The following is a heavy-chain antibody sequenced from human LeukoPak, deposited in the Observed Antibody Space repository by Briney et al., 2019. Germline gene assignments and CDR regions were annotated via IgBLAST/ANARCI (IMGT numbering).Heavy chain of an antibody. CDR2: IIPIFGTA. J-gene: IGHJ4*02. D-gene: IGHD6-6*01. CDR1: GGTFSSYA. Sequence: SVKVSCKASGGTFSSYAISWVRQAPGQGLEWMGGIIPIFGTANYAQKFQGRVTITADESTSTAYMELSSLRSEDTAVYYCAREEGSIALPFDYWGQGTLVTVSS. CDR3: AREEGSIALPFDY. V-gene: IGHV1-69*13.